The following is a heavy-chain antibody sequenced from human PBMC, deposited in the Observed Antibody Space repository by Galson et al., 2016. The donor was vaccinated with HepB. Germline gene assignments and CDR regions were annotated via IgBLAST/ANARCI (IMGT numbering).Heavy chain of an antibody. J-gene: IGHJ3*02. D-gene: IGHD6-13*01. Sequence: SLRLSCATSGFTFTRYNMNWVRPAPGKGLEWVSSISSGSSYIYYADSVKGRFTISRDNVKKSPYLQMNSLRPEAKAVYYCARVREQKLLDAFDIWGQGTKVNVSS. CDR2: ISSGSSYI. CDR3: ARVREQKLLDAFDI. CDR1: GFTFTRYN. V-gene: IGHV3-21*01.